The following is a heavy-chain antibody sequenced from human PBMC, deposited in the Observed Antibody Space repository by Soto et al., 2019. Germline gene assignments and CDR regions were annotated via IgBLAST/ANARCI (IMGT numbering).Heavy chain of an antibody. V-gene: IGHV2-5*02. D-gene: IGHD6-13*01. CDR2: IYWDDDK. J-gene: IGHJ4*02. CDR1: GFSLSTSGVG. CDR3: SRLTATGLDY. Sequence: QITLKESGPTLVKPTQTLTLTCTFSGFSLSTSGVGVGWIRQPPGKALEWLALIYWDDDKRYSLYLKSRLTITKDTSKDQVVLTMTNMDPVDTATYYCSRLTATGLDYWGQGALVTVSS.